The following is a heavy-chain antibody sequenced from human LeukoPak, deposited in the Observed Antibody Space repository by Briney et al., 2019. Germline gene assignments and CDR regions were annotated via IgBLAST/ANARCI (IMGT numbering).Heavy chain of an antibody. D-gene: IGHD6-13*01. CDR3: ARVYSSSWPQFN. J-gene: IGHJ4*02. Sequence: ASVKVSCKASGYTFTSYDINWVRQATGQGLEWMGWTNPNSGNTGYAQKFQGRVTMTRNTSISTAYMELSSLRSEDTAVYYCARVYSSSWPQFNWGQGTLVTVSS. CDR2: TNPNSGNT. CDR1: GYTFTSYD. V-gene: IGHV1-8*01.